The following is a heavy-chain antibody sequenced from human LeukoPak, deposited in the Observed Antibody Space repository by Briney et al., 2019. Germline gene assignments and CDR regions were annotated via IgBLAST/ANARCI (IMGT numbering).Heavy chain of an antibody. CDR3: ARYSRGYYYDSSGPLDY. V-gene: IGHV4-30-2*01. CDR2: IYHSGST. D-gene: IGHD3-22*01. CDR1: GFTFSSYS. Sequence: LRLSCAASGFTFSSYSMNWIRQPPGKGLEWIGYIYHSGSTYYNPSLKSRVTISVDRSKNQFSLKLSSVTAADTAVYYCARYSRGYYYDSSGPLDYWGQGTLVTVSS. J-gene: IGHJ4*02.